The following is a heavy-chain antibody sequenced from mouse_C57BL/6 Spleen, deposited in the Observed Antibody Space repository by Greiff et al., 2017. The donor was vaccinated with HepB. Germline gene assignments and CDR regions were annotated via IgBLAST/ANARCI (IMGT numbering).Heavy chain of an antibody. CDR2: IDPETGDT. V-gene: IGHV14-4*01. CDR3: TTPVYLDY. J-gene: IGHJ2*01. Sequence: EVQLQQSGAELVRPGASVKLSCTASGFNFKDDYMHWVKQRPEQGLEWIGCIDPETGDTEYASKFQGKATITADTSSNTAYLQLSSLTSEDAAVYYYTTPVYLDYWGQGTTLTVSS. CDR1: GFNFKDDY.